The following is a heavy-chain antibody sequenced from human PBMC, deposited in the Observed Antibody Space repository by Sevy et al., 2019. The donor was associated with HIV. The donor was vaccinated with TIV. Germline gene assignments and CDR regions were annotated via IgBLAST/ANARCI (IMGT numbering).Heavy chain of an antibody. CDR1: GFTFSTHG. V-gene: IGHV3-23*01. D-gene: IGHD5-18*01. CDR3: AKDRRPGYNYGVFDQ. J-gene: IGHJ4*02. Sequence: GGSLRLSCAASGFTFSTHGMNWVRQVPGKGLEWVSPISASGGTTSYADSVKGQFTISRDNSKNTLYLQMNSLAVEATGIYYCAKDRRPGYNYGVFDQWGQGTLVTVSS. CDR2: ISASGGTT.